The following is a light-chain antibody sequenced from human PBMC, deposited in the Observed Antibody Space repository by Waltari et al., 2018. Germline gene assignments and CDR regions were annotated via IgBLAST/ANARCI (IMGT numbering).Light chain of an antibody. CDR1: QGINSW. J-gene: IGKJ2*03. V-gene: IGKV1D-16*01. CDR2: KAS. CDR3: QQYNSAPYS. Sequence: DIHMTQSPSSLSASVGDRVTITCRASQGINSWLAWYQRKPGKAPKFLIYKASSLQSGVPSRFSGSGSGTDFTLTISSLQPEDFATYYCQQYNSAPYSFGQGTKVEIK.